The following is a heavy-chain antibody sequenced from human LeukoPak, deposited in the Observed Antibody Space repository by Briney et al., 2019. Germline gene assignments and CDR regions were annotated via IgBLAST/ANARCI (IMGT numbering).Heavy chain of an antibody. CDR2: IYSGGST. CDR1: GFTFSSYG. CDR3: AGRGLSFSSPFDY. J-gene: IGHJ4*02. V-gene: IGHV3-NL1*01. Sequence: GALRLSCAASGFTFSSYGMHWVRQAPGKGLEWVSVIYSGGSTYYADSVKGRFTISRDNSKNTLYLQMNSLRAEDTAVYYCAGRGLSFSSPFDYWGQGTLVTVSS. D-gene: IGHD6-19*01.